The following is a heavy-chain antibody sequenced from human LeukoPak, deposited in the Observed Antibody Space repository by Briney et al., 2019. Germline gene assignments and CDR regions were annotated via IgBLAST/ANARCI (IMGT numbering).Heavy chain of an antibody. D-gene: IGHD2-15*01. V-gene: IGHV4-34*01. J-gene: IGHJ4*02. CDR3: ARGSAASC. CDR2: INHSGST. CDR1: GGSFSGYY. Sequence: SETLSLTCAVYGGSFSGYYWSWICQPPGKGLEWIGEINHSGSTNYNPSLKSRVTISVDTSKNQFSLKVSSVTAADTAVYYCARGSAASCWGQGTLVTVSS.